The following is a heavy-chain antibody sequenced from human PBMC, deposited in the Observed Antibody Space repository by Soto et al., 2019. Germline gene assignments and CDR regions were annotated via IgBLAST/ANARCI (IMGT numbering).Heavy chain of an antibody. CDR1: GGSVSSGGYY. V-gene: IGHV4-31*03. J-gene: IGHJ4*02. CDR3: ARRALPQCINGVCYKDGFWDY. CDR2: IYYRGTT. Sequence: QVQLQESGPGLVKPSQTLSLTCTVSGGSVSSGGYYWSWIRQHPGTGLEWIGYIYYRGTTYFNPSLKGRASISLDTSKNEFSLKLTSVTAAYTAVYYCARRALPQCINGVCYKDGFWDYWGQGALVTVSS. D-gene: IGHD2-8*01.